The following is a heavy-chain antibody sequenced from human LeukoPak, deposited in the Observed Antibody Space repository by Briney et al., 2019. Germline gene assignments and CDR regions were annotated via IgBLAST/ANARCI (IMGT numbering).Heavy chain of an antibody. CDR3: ARLPIPTNMVRGVGGTADYYYYGMDV. Sequence: SVKVSCKASGGTFSSYAISWVRQAPGQGLEWMGGIIPIFGTANYAQKFQGRVTITADESTSTAYMELSSLRSEDTAVYYCARLPIPTNMVRGVGGTADYYYYGMDVWGQGTTVTVSS. D-gene: IGHD3-10*01. J-gene: IGHJ6*02. CDR2: IIPIFGTA. CDR1: GGTFSSYA. V-gene: IGHV1-69*01.